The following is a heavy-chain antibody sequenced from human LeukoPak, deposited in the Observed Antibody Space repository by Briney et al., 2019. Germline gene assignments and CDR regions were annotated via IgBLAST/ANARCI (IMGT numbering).Heavy chain of an antibody. V-gene: IGHV3-48*01. CDR1: GFTFSSYG. J-gene: IGHJ4*02. CDR3: ARNVGSGWYDPLDY. CDR2: ISRGSSNI. D-gene: IGHD6-19*01. Sequence: GGSLRLSCAASGFTFSSYGMNWVRQAPGKGLEWVSYISRGSSNIYYANSVKGRLTISRGNAKSSLYLQMNSLRVEDTAVYYCARNVGSGWYDPLDYWGQGTLVTVSS.